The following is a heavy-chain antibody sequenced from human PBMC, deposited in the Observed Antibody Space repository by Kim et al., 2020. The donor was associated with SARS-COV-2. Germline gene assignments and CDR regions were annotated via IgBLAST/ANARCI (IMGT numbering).Heavy chain of an antibody. V-gene: IGHV3-23*01. CDR3: AKSTGGWRFDP. CDR1: GFTFTTYA. J-gene: IGHJ5*02. Sequence: GGSLRLSCVASGFTFTTYAMNWVRQAPGKGLEWVSGITGGGSDTYYTGSVKGRFTISRDNSKNTLFLQMNSLRAEDTAIYYCAKSTGGWRFDPWGQGTQVIVSS. D-gene: IGHD6-19*01. CDR2: ITGGGSDT.